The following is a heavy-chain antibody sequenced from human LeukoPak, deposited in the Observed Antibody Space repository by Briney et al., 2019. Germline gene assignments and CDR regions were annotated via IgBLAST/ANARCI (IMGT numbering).Heavy chain of an antibody. CDR2: MNPNSGNT. J-gene: IGHJ5*02. D-gene: IGHD3-10*01. V-gene: IGHV1-8*01. Sequence: ASVKVSCKASGYTFTSYDINWMRQATGQGLEWMGWMNPNSGNTGYAQKFQGRVTMTRNTSISTAYMELSSLRSEDTAVYYCPRGGRRTYGSGSHWFDPWGQGTLVTVSS. CDR3: PRGGRRTYGSGSHWFDP. CDR1: GYTFTSYD.